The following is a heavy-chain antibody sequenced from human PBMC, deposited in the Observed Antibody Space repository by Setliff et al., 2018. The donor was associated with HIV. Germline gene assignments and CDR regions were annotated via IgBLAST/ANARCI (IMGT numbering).Heavy chain of an antibody. V-gene: IGHV4-59*04. D-gene: IGHD3-22*01. J-gene: IGHJ5*02. Sequence: SETLSLTCSVSGDSLGSHYWSWVRQPPGKGLEWIGSVDYTGRTYYNRSLESRLTISIDTSKNQFSLKLTSVTAADTAMYYCASRIYYYDESRVLREEGFVPWGQGTLVTVSS. CDR2: VDYTGRT. CDR3: ASRIYYYDESRVLREEGFVP. CDR1: GDSLGSHY.